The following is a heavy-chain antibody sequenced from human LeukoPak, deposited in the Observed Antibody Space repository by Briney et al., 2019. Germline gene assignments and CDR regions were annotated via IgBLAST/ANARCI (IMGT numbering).Heavy chain of an antibody. V-gene: IGHV4-59*08. CDR1: GGSISSYY. Sequence: SETLSLTCTVSGGSISSYYWSWIRQPPGKGLEWIGYIYYSGSTNYNPSLKSRVTISVDTSKNQFSLKLSSVTAADTAVYYCARYDWGIDYWGQGTLVTVSS. CDR3: ARYDWGIDY. J-gene: IGHJ4*02. D-gene: IGHD3-16*01. CDR2: IYYSGST.